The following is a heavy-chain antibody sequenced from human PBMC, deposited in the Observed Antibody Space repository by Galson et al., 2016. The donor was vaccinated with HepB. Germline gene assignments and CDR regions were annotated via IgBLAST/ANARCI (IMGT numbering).Heavy chain of an antibody. D-gene: IGHD2/OR15-2a*01. CDR3: ARHLGASIVEGFDY. J-gene: IGHJ4*02. CDR1: GGSINSGNTYF. CDR2: IYHSGIT. V-gene: IGHV4-39*01. Sequence: SETLSLTCTVSGGSINSGNTYFWGWIRQPPGKGLEWIASIYHSGITHHNPSLKSRVTISVDTSMTQFFLKLGTVTAADTAVYYCARHLGASIVEGFDYWGQGNLVTVSA.